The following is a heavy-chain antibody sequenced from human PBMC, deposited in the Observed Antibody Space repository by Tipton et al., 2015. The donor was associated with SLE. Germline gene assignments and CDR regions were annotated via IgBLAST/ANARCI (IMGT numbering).Heavy chain of an antibody. V-gene: IGHV4-59*12. Sequence: TLSLTCTASGGSISSYYWSWIRQPPGKGLEWIGYIYYSGSTNYNPSLKSRVTISVDTSKNQFSLKLSSVTAADTAVYYCARGGYGAFDIWGQGTMVTVSS. J-gene: IGHJ3*02. D-gene: IGHD5-18*01. CDR2: IYYSGST. CDR3: ARGGYGAFDI. CDR1: GGSISSYY.